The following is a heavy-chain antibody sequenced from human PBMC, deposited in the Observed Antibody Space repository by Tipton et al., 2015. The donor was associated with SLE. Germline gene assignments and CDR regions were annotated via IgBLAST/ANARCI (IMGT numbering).Heavy chain of an antibody. CDR3: ARHGDSLMPPDY. D-gene: IGHD2-2*01. CDR1: GGSFSGNY. CDR2: INHSGST. J-gene: IGHJ4*02. Sequence: TLSLTCAVFGGSFSGNYWIWIRQPPGKGLEWIGEINHSGSTNYNPSLKSRVTISVDTSKNQFSLKLSSVTAADTAVYYCARHGDSLMPPDYWGQGTLVTVSS. V-gene: IGHV4-34*01.